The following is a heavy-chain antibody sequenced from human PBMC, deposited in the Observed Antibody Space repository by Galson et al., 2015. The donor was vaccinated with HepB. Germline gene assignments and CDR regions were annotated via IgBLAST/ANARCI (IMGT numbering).Heavy chain of an antibody. D-gene: IGHD1-26*01. CDR3: ARVRGTYHGPVDY. CDR1: GFTFSDYY. CDR2: SRNKANGYTT. J-gene: IGHJ4*02. Sequence: SLRLSCAASGFTFSDYYMDWVRQAPGKGLEWVGRSRNKANGYTTEYVASVKGRFIISRDDSKSTLYLQINSLKSEDTAVYYCARVRGTYHGPVDYWGQGTLVTVSS. V-gene: IGHV3-72*01.